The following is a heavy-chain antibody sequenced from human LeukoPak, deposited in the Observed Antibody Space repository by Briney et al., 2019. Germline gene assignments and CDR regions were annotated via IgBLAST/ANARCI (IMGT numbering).Heavy chain of an antibody. D-gene: IGHD3-3*01. CDR2: IYYSGST. CDR3: ARHTNRLDAFDI. V-gene: IGHV4-59*08. J-gene: IGHJ3*02. Sequence: SETLSLTCTVSGDSTSSYYWSWIRQPPGKGLEWIGYIYYSGSTNYNPSLKSRVTISVDTSKNQFSLKLSSVTAADTAVYFCARHTNRLDAFDIWGQGTMVTVSS. CDR1: GDSTSSYY.